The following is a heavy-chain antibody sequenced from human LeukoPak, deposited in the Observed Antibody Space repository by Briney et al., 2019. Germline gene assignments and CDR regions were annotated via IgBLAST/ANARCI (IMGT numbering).Heavy chain of an antibody. CDR1: GYTFTSYA. D-gene: IGHD6-13*01. CDR2: INTNTGNP. Sequence: GASVKVSCKASGYTFTSYAMNWVRQAPGQGLEWMGWINTNTGNPTYAQGFTGRFVFSLDTSVSTAYLQISSLKAEDTAVYYCARGYSSSWYTYYYYYMDVWGKGTTVTVSS. J-gene: IGHJ6*03. V-gene: IGHV7-4-1*02. CDR3: ARGYSSSWYTYYYYYMDV.